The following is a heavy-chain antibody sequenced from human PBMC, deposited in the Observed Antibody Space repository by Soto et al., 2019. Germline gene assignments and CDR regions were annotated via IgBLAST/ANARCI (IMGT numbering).Heavy chain of an antibody. Sequence: QVQLVESGGGVVQPGRSLRLSCAASGFTFSNYGMHWVRQAPGKGLEWVAVISYDGYNKYYADSVKGRFTISTDNSKNTLCLQMNSLRAEDTAVYYCAKDLYSYGIYGMDVWGQGTTVTVSS. CDR3: AKDLYSYGIYGMDV. CDR1: GFTFSNYG. D-gene: IGHD5-18*01. V-gene: IGHV3-30*18. CDR2: ISYDGYNK. J-gene: IGHJ6*02.